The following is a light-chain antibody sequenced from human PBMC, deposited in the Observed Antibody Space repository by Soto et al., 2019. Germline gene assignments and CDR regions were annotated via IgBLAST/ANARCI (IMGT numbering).Light chain of an antibody. CDR1: QDISVY. J-gene: IGKJ5*01. CDR3: RKFNTAPLT. V-gene: IGKV1-27*01. CDR2: SAS. Sequence: DIQITQSPSSLSASVGDRVTMTCRASQDISVYLAWYQQKPGKVPKLLIYSASTLQSGVPSRFSGSGSGTDFTLTISSLQPEDVATYYCRKFNTAPLTFGQGTRLEIK.